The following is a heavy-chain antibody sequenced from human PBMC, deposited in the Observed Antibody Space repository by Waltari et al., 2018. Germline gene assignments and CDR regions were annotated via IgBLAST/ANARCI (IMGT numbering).Heavy chain of an antibody. CDR3: ARRTDGDLYFDY. CDR2: IYHRGST. Sequence: QVQLQESGPGLVKPSETLSLTCAVSGYSISSGYYWGWIRQPPGKGLEWIGSIYHRGSTHYNPSLRSRVTISVDTSKNQFSLKLSSVTAAATAVYYCARRTDGDLYFDYWGQGTLVTVSS. D-gene: IGHD4-17*01. J-gene: IGHJ4*02. V-gene: IGHV4-38-2*01. CDR1: GYSISSGYY.